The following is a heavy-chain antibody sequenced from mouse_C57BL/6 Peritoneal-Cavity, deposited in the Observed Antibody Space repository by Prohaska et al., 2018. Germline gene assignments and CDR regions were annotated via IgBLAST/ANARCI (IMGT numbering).Heavy chain of an antibody. CDR2: IYPGDGDT. V-gene: IGHV1-82*01. J-gene: IGHJ3*01. D-gene: IGHD1-1*01. Sequence: QVQLQQSGPELVKPGASVKISCKASGYAFSSSWMNWVKQRPGKGLEWIGRIYPGDGDTNYNGKFKGKATLTADKSSSTAYMQLSSLTSEDSAVYFCARDRDYGSSLAWFAYWGQGTLVTVS. CDR1: GYAFSSSW. CDR3: ARDRDYGSSLAWFAY.